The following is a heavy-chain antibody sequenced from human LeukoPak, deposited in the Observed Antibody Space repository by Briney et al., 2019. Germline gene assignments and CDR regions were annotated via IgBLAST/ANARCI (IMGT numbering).Heavy chain of an antibody. Sequence: PSETLSLTCAVYGGSFSGYYWSWIRQPPGKGLEWIGYIYYSGSTNYNPSLKSRVTISVDTSKNQFSLKLSSVTAADTAVYYCARSEYYYDSRRRSYYYYGMDVWGQGTTVTVSS. V-gene: IGHV4-59*08. CDR3: ARSEYYYDSRRRSYYYYGMDV. D-gene: IGHD3-22*01. J-gene: IGHJ6*02. CDR1: GGSFSGYY. CDR2: IYYSGST.